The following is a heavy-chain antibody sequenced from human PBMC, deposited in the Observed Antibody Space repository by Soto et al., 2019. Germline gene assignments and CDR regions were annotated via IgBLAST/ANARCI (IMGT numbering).Heavy chain of an antibody. V-gene: IGHV4-30-4*02. J-gene: IGHJ6*02. Sequence: SETLSLTCSISGAPISSDDYYWSWFRQPPGKGLEWIGYISYSGSTYYNPSLKSRITISVDTSKTQFSLILSSVTAADTAVFYCAREVNNYYGMDVWGQGTTVS. CDR1: GAPISSDDYY. CDR2: ISYSGST. CDR3: AREVNNYYGMDV.